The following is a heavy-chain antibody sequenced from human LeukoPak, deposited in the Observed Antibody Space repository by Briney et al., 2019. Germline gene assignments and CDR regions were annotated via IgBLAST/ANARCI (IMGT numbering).Heavy chain of an antibody. V-gene: IGHV3-21*01. D-gene: IGHD3-10*01. CDR2: ISSSSSYI. J-gene: IGHJ3*01. CDR1: GFTFSSYS. Sequence: PGGSLRLSCAASGFTFSSYSMNWVRQAPGKGLEWVSSISSSSSYIYYADSVKGRFTISRDNAKKSLYLQMNSLRAEDTAVYYCVRDLYGSRGDAFDLWGQGTMVTVSS. CDR3: VRDLYGSRGDAFDL.